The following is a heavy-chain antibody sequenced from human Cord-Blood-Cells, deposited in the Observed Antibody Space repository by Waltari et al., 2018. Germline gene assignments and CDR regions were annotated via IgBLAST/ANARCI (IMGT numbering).Heavy chain of an antibody. V-gene: IGHV4-34*01. D-gene: IGHD6-13*01. Sequence: QVQLQQWGAGLLTPSETLSLTCAVYGGSFSGYYWSWIRQLPGKGLEWIGEINHSGSTNYNPSLKSRVTISVDTSKNQFSLKLSSVTAADTAVYYCARSPGSWYYFDYWGQGTLVTVSS. CDR1: GGSFSGYY. CDR2: INHSGST. CDR3: ARSPGSWYYFDY. J-gene: IGHJ4*02.